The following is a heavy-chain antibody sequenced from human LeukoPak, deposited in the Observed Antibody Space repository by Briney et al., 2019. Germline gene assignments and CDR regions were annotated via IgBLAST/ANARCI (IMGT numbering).Heavy chain of an antibody. J-gene: IGHJ4*02. D-gene: IGHD2-2*01. CDR2: ISYDGSNK. V-gene: IGHV3-30*18. CDR1: GFTFSSYG. Sequence: PGGSLRLSCAASGFTFSSYGMHWVRQAPGKGLEWVAVISYDGSNKYYADSVKGRFTISRDNSKNTLYLQMNSLRAEDTAAYYCAKGYCSSTSCYVLDYWGQGTLVTVSS. CDR3: AKGYCSSTSCYVLDY.